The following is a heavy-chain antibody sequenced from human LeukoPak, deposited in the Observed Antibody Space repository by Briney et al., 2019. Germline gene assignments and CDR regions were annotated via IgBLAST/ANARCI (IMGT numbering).Heavy chain of an antibody. CDR2: INAYNGNT. CDR3: ARDGFRGPSDY. CDR1: GYTFNSYS. D-gene: IGHD3-16*01. V-gene: IGHV1-18*01. Sequence: GASVKVSCKASGYTFNSYSINWVRQAPGQGLEWMGWINAYNGNTNYAQKVQGRVTMTTDTSTSTAYMELRSLRSDDTALYYCARDGFRGPSDYWGQGTLVTVSS. J-gene: IGHJ4*02.